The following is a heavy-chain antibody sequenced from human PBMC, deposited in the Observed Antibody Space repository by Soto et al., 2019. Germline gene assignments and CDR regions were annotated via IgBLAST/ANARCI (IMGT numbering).Heavy chain of an antibody. CDR1: GYTFTSYY. CDR3: AGGEIVVVPAAMPHSYYMDV. CDR2: INPSGGST. V-gene: IGHV1-46*03. D-gene: IGHD2-2*01. J-gene: IGHJ6*03. Sequence: ASVKVSCKASGYTFTSYYMHWVRQAPGQGLEWMGIINPSGGSTSYAQKFQGRVTMTRDTSTSTVYMELSSLRSEDTAVYYCAGGEIVVVPAAMPHSYYMDVWGKRITVTVSS.